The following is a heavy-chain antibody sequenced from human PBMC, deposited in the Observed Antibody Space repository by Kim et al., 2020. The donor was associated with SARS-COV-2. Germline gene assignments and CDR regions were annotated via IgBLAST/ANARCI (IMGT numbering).Heavy chain of an antibody. CDR1: GYTFTSYA. J-gene: IGHJ4*02. D-gene: IGHD3-16*01. CDR2: INAGNGNT. V-gene: IGHV1-3*01. CDR3: AANLEGDYDYIWGSYSGVPRPPDY. Sequence: ASVKVSCKASGYTFTSYAMHWVRQAPGQRLEWMGWINAGNGNTKYSQKFQGRVTITRDTSASTAYMELSSLRSEDTAVYYCAANLEGDYDYIWGSYSGVPRPPDYWGQGTLVTVSS.